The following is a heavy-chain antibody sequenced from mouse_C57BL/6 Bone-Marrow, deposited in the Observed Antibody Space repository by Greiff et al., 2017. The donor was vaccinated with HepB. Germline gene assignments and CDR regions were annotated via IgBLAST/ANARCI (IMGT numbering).Heavy chain of an antibody. CDR2: ISDGGSYT. V-gene: IGHV5-4*02. CDR1: GFTFSDYY. Sequence: VQLKESGGGLVKPGGSLKLSCATSGFTFSDYYMYWVRQTPEKRLEWVATISDGGSYTYYPDSVKGRFTISRDNAKNNLYLQMSSLKSEDTAMYYCARAGGYPQAWFAYWGQGTLVTVSA. J-gene: IGHJ3*01. CDR3: ARAGGYPQAWFAY.